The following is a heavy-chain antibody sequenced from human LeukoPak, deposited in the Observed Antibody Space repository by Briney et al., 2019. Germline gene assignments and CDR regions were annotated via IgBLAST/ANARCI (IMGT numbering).Heavy chain of an antibody. CDR1: GYTFTSYY. CDR2: INPSGGSA. V-gene: IGHV1-46*01. D-gene: IGHD4-11*01. Sequence: ASVKVSCKASGYTFTSYYMHWVRQAPGQGLEWMGIINPSGGSASYAQKLQGRVTMTRDTSTSTVYMELSSLRSEDTAVYYCARDSNQWVRLDPWGQGTLVTVSS. CDR3: ARDSNQWVRLDP. J-gene: IGHJ5*02.